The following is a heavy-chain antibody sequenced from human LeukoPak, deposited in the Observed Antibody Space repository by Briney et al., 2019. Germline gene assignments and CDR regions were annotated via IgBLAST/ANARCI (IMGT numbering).Heavy chain of an antibody. CDR3: ARVEMATIRGGGDY. Sequence: KAGGSLRLSCAASGFTFSSYSMNWVRQAPGKGLEWVSSISSSSYIYYADSVKGRFTISRDNAKNSLYLQMNSLRAEDTAVYYCARVEMATIRGGGDYWGQGTLVTVSS. J-gene: IGHJ4*02. CDR2: ISSSSYI. D-gene: IGHD5-24*01. V-gene: IGHV3-21*01. CDR1: GFTFSSYS.